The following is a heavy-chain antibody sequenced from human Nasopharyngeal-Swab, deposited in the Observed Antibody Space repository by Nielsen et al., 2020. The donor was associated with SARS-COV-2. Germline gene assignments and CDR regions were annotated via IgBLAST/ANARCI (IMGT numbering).Heavy chain of an antibody. D-gene: IGHD2/OR15-2a*01. Sequence: GESLKISCAASGFSVSTYWMTWVRQDPGRGLEWIANIKEDGSETYYVDSVKGRLTISRDNAKNSLYLQMNSLRGEDTAVYFCARAPVIATRPIVWFDPRGRGTLVIVSS. V-gene: IGHV3-7*01. CDR2: IKEDGSET. CDR3: ARAPVIATRPIVWFDP. CDR1: GFSVSTYW. J-gene: IGHJ5*02.